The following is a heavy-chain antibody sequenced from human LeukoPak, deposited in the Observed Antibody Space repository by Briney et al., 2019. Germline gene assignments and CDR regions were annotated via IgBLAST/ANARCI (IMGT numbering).Heavy chain of an antibody. Sequence: VKVSCKASGGTFSSYAISWVRQAPGQGLEWMGGIIPIFGTANYAQKFQGRVTITADKSTSTAYMELSSLRSEDTAVYYCARVDGDYPNNWFDPWGQGTLVTVSS. V-gene: IGHV1-69*13. CDR2: IIPIFGTA. CDR1: GGTFSSYA. CDR3: ARVDGDYPNNWFDP. J-gene: IGHJ5*02. D-gene: IGHD4-17*01.